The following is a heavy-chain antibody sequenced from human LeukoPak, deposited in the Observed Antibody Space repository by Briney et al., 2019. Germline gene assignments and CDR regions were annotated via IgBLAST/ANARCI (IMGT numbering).Heavy chain of an antibody. V-gene: IGHV3-53*01. CDR1: GGSFSGYY. CDR2: LYSGGGT. D-gene: IGHD4/OR15-4a*01. Sequence: ETLSLTCAVYGGSFSGYYMSWVRQAPGKGLEWVSVLYSGGGTYYADSVRGRFTISRDITRKSFYLQMNTLRAEDTAVYYCALDDYTIRVPQFRYWGQGTRVTVSS. CDR3: ALDDYTIRVPQFRY. J-gene: IGHJ1*01.